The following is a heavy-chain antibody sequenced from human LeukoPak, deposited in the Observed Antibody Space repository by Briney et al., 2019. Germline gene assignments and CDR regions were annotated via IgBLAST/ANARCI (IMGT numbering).Heavy chain of an antibody. CDR3: ARHTYYYDSSGYRPFDY. CDR1: GYSFTSYW. V-gene: IGHV5-51*01. Sequence: GESLKISCKGSGYSFTSYWIGWVCQMPGKGLEWMGIIYPGDSDTRYSPSFQGQVTISADKSISTAYLQWSSLKASDTAMYYCARHTYYYDSSGYRPFDYWGQGTLVTVSS. D-gene: IGHD3-22*01. CDR2: IYPGDSDT. J-gene: IGHJ4*02.